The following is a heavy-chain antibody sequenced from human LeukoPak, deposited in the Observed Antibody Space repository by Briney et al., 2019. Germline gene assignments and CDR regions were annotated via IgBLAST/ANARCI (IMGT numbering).Heavy chain of an antibody. V-gene: IGHV3-23*01. CDR1: GFTFSSYG. CDR3: TKEGASLGSGYFDC. CDR2: IGGSGDHT. D-gene: IGHD3-10*01. J-gene: IGHJ4*02. Sequence: GRSLRLSCAASGFTFSSYGMSWVRQAPGKGLEWVAAIGGSGDHTFYADSVKGRFTISRDNSKNTLYLQMNSLRVEDAALYYCTKEGASLGSGYFDCWGQGTRVTVSS.